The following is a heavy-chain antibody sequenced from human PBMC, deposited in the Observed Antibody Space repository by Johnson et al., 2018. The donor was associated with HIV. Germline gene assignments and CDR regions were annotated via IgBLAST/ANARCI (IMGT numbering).Heavy chain of an antibody. Sequence: QVQLVESGGGVVQPGRSLRLSCAASGFTFSSYAMHWVRQAPGKGLEWVSAISGSGGSTYYADSVKCRFTISRDNSKNTLSLQMNSLRAEDTAVYYCTKMGALGAFDIWGQGTMVTVSS. CDR1: GFTFSSYA. CDR2: ISGSGGST. J-gene: IGHJ3*02. V-gene: IGHV3-NL1*01. D-gene: IGHD3-16*01. CDR3: TKMGALGAFDI.